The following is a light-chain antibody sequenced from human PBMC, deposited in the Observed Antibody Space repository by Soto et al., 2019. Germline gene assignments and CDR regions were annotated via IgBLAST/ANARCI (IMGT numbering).Light chain of an antibody. CDR2: EVN. J-gene: IGLJ1*01. CDR3: SSYAGINNLGF. Sequence: QSALTQPPSATGSHGQSVTISCTGTSSDVGGYKYVSWYQQNPGKAPKLMIFEVNKRPSGVPDRFSGSKSGNTASLTVSGLRAEDDADYYCSSYAGINNLGFFGTGTKLTVL. CDR1: SSDVGGYKY. V-gene: IGLV2-8*01.